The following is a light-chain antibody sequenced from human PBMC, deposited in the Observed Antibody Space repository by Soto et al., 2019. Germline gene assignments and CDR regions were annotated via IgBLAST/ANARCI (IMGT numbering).Light chain of an antibody. CDR2: AAS. V-gene: IGKV1-39*01. Sequence: DIQMTQSPSSLSASVGDRVTITCRASQTIIRYLNWYQQKPGRAPNLLIYAASSLQSGVPSRFSGSGSGTEVTLTISSLQPEDFATYYCQQSDSTLCTCGPGTKVEIK. J-gene: IGKJ3*01. CDR3: QQSDSTLCT. CDR1: QTIIRY.